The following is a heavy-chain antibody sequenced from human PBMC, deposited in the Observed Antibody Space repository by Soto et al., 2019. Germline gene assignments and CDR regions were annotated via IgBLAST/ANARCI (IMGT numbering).Heavy chain of an antibody. CDR3: ARVGIAVAGTYFDH. Sequence: GGSLRLSCAASGFTFNSYSMNWVRQAPGKGLEWVSSISGGSSYINYADSVKGRFTISRDNAKNSLYLQMNSPRAEDTAVYYCARVGIAVAGTYFDHWGQGTLVTVSS. CDR1: GFTFNSYS. CDR2: ISGGSSYI. J-gene: IGHJ4*02. V-gene: IGHV3-21*01. D-gene: IGHD6-19*01.